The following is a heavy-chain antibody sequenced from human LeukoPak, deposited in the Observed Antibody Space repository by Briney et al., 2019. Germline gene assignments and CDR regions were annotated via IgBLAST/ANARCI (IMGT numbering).Heavy chain of an antibody. J-gene: IGHJ4*02. CDR2: IYYSGST. Sequence: PSETLSLTRTVSGGSLSTSSYYGGWIRQPPRRGLEWNRCIYYSGSTYYNPSFKSRVTISVDTSKNQSSLKRSSVTAAHRAVYYCWRHPAYGSGSYWRNWGQGTLVTVSS. D-gene: IGHD3-10*01. CDR3: WRHPAYGSGSYWRN. CDR1: GGSLSTSSYY. V-gene: IGHV4-39*01.